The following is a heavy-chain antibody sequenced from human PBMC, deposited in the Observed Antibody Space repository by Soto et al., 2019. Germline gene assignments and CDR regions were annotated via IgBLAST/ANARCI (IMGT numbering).Heavy chain of an antibody. CDR3: ARRATTVTYDAFDI. CDR1: GGSISSSSYY. CDR2: IYYSGTA. J-gene: IGHJ3*02. Sequence: QLQLQESGPGLVKPSETLPLTCTVSGGSISSSSYYWGWIRQPPGKGLEWIGSIYYSGTAHYTPSLKSRLTISVDTSKNQFSLNLSAVTAADTAVYYCARRATTVTYDAFDIWGQGTMVTVSS. D-gene: IGHD4-17*01. V-gene: IGHV4-39*01.